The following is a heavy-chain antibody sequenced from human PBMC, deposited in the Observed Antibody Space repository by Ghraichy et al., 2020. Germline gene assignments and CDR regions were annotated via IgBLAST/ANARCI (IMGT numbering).Heavy chain of an antibody. CDR1: GFTFSSFW. J-gene: IGHJ4*02. CDR3: VRGESYSGRY. CDR2: INSDGSST. V-gene: IGHV3-74*01. D-gene: IGHD1-26*01. Sequence: GGSLRLSCAASGFTFSSFWMQWVRQAPGKGLVWVSRINSDGSSTSYADSVKGRFTISRDNAAKTLYLQMNSLRAEDTAVYYCVRGESYSGRYWGQGTLVTVPS.